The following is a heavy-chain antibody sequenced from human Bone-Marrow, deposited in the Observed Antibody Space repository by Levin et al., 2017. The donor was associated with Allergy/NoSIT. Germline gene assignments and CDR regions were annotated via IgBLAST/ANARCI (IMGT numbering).Heavy chain of an antibody. CDR3: ARVRYNYGPDY. CDR1: DDSVSSGSFR. D-gene: IGHD3-10*01. CDR2: IYYTGGT. J-gene: IGHJ4*02. V-gene: IGHV4-61*01. Sequence: ESLKISCSVSDDSVSSGSFRWSWIRQPPGKGLQWIGHIYYTGGTDYDPSFQGRVSISLDTSKKQFSLTLKSVTAADTAVYYCARVRYNYGPDYWGQGTRVTVSS.